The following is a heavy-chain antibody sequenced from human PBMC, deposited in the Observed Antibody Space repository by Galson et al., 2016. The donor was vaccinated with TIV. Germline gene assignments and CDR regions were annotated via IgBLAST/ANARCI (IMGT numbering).Heavy chain of an antibody. CDR1: GFTFNTYS. Sequence: SLRLSCAASGFTFNTYSMIWVRQAPGKGLEWISYISSDSSTIYYADSVKGRFAISRDNAKNSLFLQMSSLRAEDTAVYYCARRGGGRSTMSGLAIVFDNWGQGTLVAVSS. CDR2: ISSDSSTI. D-gene: IGHD3/OR15-3a*01. V-gene: IGHV3-48*01. J-gene: IGHJ4*02. CDR3: ARRGGGRSTMSGLAIVFDN.